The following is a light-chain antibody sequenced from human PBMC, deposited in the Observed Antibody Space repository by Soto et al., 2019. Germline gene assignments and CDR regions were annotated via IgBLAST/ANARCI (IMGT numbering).Light chain of an antibody. V-gene: IGLV2-8*01. CDR1: SNDVGGYNY. CDR3: NSYAGGNCTYV. CDR2: EVT. Sequence: QSALTQPPSASGSPGQSVTISCTGTSNDVGGYNYVSWYQQHPGRAPKLIIYEVTQRPSGVPDRFSGSKSGNTASLTVSGLQAEDEADYYCNSYAGGNCTYVFGNGTKVTV. J-gene: IGLJ1*01.